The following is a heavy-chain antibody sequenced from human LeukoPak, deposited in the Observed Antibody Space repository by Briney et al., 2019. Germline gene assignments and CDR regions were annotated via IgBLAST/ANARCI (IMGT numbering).Heavy chain of an antibody. V-gene: IGHV4-34*01. CDR1: GGSFSGYY. D-gene: IGHD3-10*01. CDR3: ARERYYGSGSYPAPRFDY. CDR2: INHSGST. Sequence: PSETLSLTCAVYGGSFSGYYWSWIRQPPGKGLEWIGEINHSGSTNYNPSLKSRVTISVDTSKNQFSLKLSSVTAADTAVYYCARERYYGSGSYPAPRFDYWGQGTLVTVSS. J-gene: IGHJ4*02.